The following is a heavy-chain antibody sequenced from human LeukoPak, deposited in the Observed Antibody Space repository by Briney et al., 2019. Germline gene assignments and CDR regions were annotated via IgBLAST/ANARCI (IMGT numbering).Heavy chain of an antibody. J-gene: IGHJ4*02. CDR2: INPNTGDT. CDR1: GYNLISYY. Sequence: ASVKVSCKASGYNLISYYMHWVRQAPGQGLEWMGWINPNTGDTKYAQKFQGGVSLTRDTSISTAYMELSSLSSDDTAIYYCARDLQEIPRPGRVDYWGQGTLVTVSS. CDR3: ARDLQEIPRPGRVDY. D-gene: IGHD5-24*01. V-gene: IGHV1-2*02.